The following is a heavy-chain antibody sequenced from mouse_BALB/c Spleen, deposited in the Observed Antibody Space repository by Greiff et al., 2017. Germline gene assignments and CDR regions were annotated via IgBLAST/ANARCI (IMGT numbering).Heavy chain of an antibody. Sequence: DVMLVESGGGLVKPGGSLKLSCAASGFTFSDYYMYRVRQTPEKRLEWVATISDGGSYTYYPDSVKGRFTISRDNAKNNLYLQMSSLKSEDTAMYYCARGSSYYFDYWGQGTTLTVSS. V-gene: IGHV5-4*02. CDR2: ISDGGSYT. CDR1: GFTFSDYY. CDR3: ARGSSYYFDY. D-gene: IGHD1-1*01. J-gene: IGHJ2*01.